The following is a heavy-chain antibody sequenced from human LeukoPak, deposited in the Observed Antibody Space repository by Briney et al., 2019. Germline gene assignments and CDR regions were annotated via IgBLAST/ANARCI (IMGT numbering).Heavy chain of an antibody. CDR3: AKGGGSSVSEAFDI. D-gene: IGHD5/OR15-5a*01. Sequence: GGSLRLSCAASGFIFSSYAMHWVRQAPGKGLEWVAGIWYDGNNKYYADSVRGRFAISRDNSKNTLYLQMNSLRAEDTAVYYCAKGGGSSVSEAFDIWGQGSMVTVSS. CDR1: GFIFSSYA. V-gene: IGHV3-33*06. CDR2: IWYDGNNK. J-gene: IGHJ3*02.